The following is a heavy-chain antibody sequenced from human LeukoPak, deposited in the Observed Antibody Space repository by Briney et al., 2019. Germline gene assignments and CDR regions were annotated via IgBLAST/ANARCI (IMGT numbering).Heavy chain of an antibody. J-gene: IGHJ4*02. D-gene: IGHD3-3*02. CDR1: GGYFRGYY. V-gene: IGHV4-34*01. Sequence: SETLSLTCAVYGGYFRGYYWSWISQPPGKGLEWIGEINHSGSTNYNPSLHRPVTISVDTSNHQFSLKLSSVPAADTAVYYSATAPSTPRGWGQGPLVTVSS. CDR3: ATAPSTPRG. CDR2: INHSGST.